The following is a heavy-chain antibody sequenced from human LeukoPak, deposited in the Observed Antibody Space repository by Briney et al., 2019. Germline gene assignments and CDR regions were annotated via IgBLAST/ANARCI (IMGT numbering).Heavy chain of an antibody. CDR3: ARVGKWFGELLDYYGMDV. Sequence: GGSLRLSCAASGFTFSSYWMSWVRQAPGKGLEWVANIKQDGSEKYYVDSVKGRFTISRDNAKNSLYLQMNSLRAEDTAVYYCARVGKWFGELLDYYGMDVWGQGTTVTVSS. J-gene: IGHJ6*02. V-gene: IGHV3-7*01. CDR1: GFTFSSYW. D-gene: IGHD3-10*01. CDR2: IKQDGSEK.